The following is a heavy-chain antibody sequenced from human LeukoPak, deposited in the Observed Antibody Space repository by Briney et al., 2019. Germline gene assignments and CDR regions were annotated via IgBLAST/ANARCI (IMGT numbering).Heavy chain of an antibody. Sequence: GGSLRLSCAASGFTFSTYWMTWVRQAPEKGLEWVANIRQDGSEKNYVDSAKGRFTISRDNAKNSLYLQMSSLRAEDTAVYYCARGGGTFDSWGQGTTVTVSS. CDR3: ARGGGTFDS. J-gene: IGHJ4*03. CDR2: IRQDGSEK. D-gene: IGHD4-23*01. V-gene: IGHV3-7*01. CDR1: GFTFSTYW.